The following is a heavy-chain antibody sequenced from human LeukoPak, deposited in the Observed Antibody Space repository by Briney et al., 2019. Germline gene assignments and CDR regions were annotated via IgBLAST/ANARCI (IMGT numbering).Heavy chain of an antibody. CDR1: GFTFSSYW. V-gene: IGHV3-7*01. CDR3: ARESWYWAFDI. J-gene: IGHJ3*02. Sequence: GGSLRLSCAASGFTFSSYWMSWVRQAPGKGLEWVANIKQDGSEKYYVDSVKGRFTISRDNAKNSLYLQMNSLRAEDTAVYYRARESWYWAFDIWGQGTMVTVSS. CDR2: IKQDGSEK. D-gene: IGHD6-13*01.